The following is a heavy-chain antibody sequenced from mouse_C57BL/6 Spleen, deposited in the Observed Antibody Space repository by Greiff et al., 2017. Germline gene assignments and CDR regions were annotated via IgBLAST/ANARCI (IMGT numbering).Heavy chain of an antibody. Sequence: EVHLVESGGGLVKPGGSLKLSCAASGFTFSSYTMSWVRQTPEKRLEWVATISGGGGNTYYPDSVKGRFTISRDNAKNTLYQQMSSLRSEDTALYYCAIPRYYGSSPFAYWGQGTLVTVSA. CDR2: ISGGGGNT. CDR3: AIPRYYGSSPFAY. J-gene: IGHJ3*01. CDR1: GFTFSSYT. D-gene: IGHD1-1*01. V-gene: IGHV5-9*01.